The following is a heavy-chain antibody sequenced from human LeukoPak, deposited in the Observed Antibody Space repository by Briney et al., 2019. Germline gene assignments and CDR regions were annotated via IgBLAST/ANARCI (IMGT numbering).Heavy chain of an antibody. CDR3: ARDDYDILTGYYKGLDY. D-gene: IGHD3-9*01. CDR2: INPNSGGT. Sequence: ASVKVSCKASGYTFTSYGISWVRQAPGQGLEWMGWINPNSGGTNYAQKFQGRVTMTRDTSISTAYMELSRLRSDDTAVYYCARDDYDILTGYYKGLDYWGQGTLVTVSS. J-gene: IGHJ4*02. V-gene: IGHV1-2*02. CDR1: GYTFTSYG.